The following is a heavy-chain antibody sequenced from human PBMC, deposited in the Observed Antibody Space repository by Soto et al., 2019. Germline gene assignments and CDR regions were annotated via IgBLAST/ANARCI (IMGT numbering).Heavy chain of an antibody. V-gene: IGHV3-30-3*01. CDR1: GFAFSHYA. D-gene: IGHD3-22*01. CDR3: ARDPNNYDSSGYYLMYYFDY. Sequence: GGSVTLSCTASGFAFSHYAMLCVRHAPGKGLEWVALVSFDGSNKYYTDSVKGRFTISRDNSKNTLYLQMTSLRPEDAAVYYCARDPNNYDSSGYYLMYYFDYWGLGTMVTVSS. CDR2: VSFDGSNK. J-gene: IGHJ4*02.